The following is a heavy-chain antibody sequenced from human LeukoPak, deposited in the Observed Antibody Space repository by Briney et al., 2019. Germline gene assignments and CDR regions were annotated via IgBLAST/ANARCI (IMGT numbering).Heavy chain of an antibody. CDR2: IYYSGST. CDR3: ARSAKDDFWSGYYHTYYFDY. D-gene: IGHD3-3*01. J-gene: IGHJ4*02. V-gene: IGHV4-39*02. CDR1: GGSISSSSYY. Sequence: PSETLSLTCTVSGGSISSSSYYWGWIRQPPGKGLEWIGSIYYSGSTYYNPSLKSRVAISVDTSKNHFSLRLSSVTAADTAVYCCARSAKDDFWSGYYHTYYFDYWGQGTLVTVSS.